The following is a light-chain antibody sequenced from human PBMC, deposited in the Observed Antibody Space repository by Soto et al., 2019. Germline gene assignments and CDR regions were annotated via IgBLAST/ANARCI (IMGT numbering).Light chain of an antibody. CDR2: DIS. V-gene: IGKV3-11*01. CDR1: QSVSTY. J-gene: IGKJ5*01. CDR3: QQRSHWPPVT. Sequence: IVLTQSPATLSLSPGEGATLSCRASQSVSTYLAWYQQKHGQAPRLLIYDISTRAPGIPARFSGSGSATDFTLTISSLEPEDFAVYHCQQRSHWPPVTFGQGTRLEI.